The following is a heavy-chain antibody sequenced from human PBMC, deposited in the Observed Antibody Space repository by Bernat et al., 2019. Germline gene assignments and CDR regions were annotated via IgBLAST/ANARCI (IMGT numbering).Heavy chain of an antibody. CDR3: ARGNPDYDFWSGEYYYYGMDV. Sequence: QVQLVQSGAEVKKPGASVKVSCKASGYTFTSYGISWVRQAPGQGLEWMGWISAYNGNTNYAQKLQDRVTMTTDTSTSTAYMELRSLRSDDTAVYYCARGNPDYDFWSGEYYYYGMDVWGQGTTVTVSS. CDR1: GYTFTSYG. V-gene: IGHV1-18*01. D-gene: IGHD3-3*01. J-gene: IGHJ6*02. CDR2: ISAYNGNT.